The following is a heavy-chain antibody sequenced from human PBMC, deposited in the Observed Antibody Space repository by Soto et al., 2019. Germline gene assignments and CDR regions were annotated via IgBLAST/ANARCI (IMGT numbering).Heavy chain of an antibody. CDR1: GFTFSSYA. CDR3: AKGLGAAAGTPYYYYYYMDV. J-gene: IGHJ6*03. V-gene: IGHV3-23*01. Sequence: GGSLRLSCAASGFTFSSYAMSWVRQAPGKGLEWVSAISGSGGSTNYADSVKGRFTISRDNSKNTLYLQMNSLRAEDTAVYYCAKGLGAAAGTPYYYYYYMDVWGKGTTVTVSS. CDR2: ISGSGGST. D-gene: IGHD6-13*01.